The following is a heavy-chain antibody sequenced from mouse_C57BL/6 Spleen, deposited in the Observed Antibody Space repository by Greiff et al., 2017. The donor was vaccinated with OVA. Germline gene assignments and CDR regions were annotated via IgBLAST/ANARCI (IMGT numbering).Heavy chain of an antibody. CDR2: IHPNSGST. Sequence: VQLQQSGAELVKPGASVKLSCKASGYTFTSYWMHWVKQRPGQGLEWIGMIHPNSGSTNYNEKFKSKATLTVDKSSSTAYMQLSSLTSEDSAVYYCARGDYDRGYYAMDYWGQGTSVTVSS. D-gene: IGHD2-4*01. CDR3: ARGDYDRGYYAMDY. J-gene: IGHJ4*01. V-gene: IGHV1-64*01. CDR1: GYTFTSYW.